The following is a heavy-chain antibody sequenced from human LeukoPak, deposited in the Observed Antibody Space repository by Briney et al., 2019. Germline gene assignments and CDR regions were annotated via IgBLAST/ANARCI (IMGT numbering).Heavy chain of an antibody. V-gene: IGHV4-34*01. CDR1: GGSFSGYY. CDR2: TNHRGST. D-gene: IGHD1-26*01. Sequence: SETLSLTCAVYGGSFSGYYWGGIRQPPGKGRDWIGETNHRGSTNYNPSLKIRFTISLDTSKTQFSPKLSCVTVADPAVSHCGSTFRYRRFVGAFDTWGEGKMVTVSS. J-gene: IGHJ3*02. CDR3: GSTFRYRRFVGAFDT.